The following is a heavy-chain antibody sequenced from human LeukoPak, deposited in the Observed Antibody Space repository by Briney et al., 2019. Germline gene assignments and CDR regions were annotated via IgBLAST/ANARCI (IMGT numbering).Heavy chain of an antibody. V-gene: IGHV3-23*02. CDR1: GFTFSSYA. CDR3: AKDQDLWFEAVYYYYGMAG. D-gene: IGHD3-10*01. Sequence: GGSLRLSCSVSGFTFSSYAMSWVRQAPGKGLEWVSAISGSAGITYYVDSAKGGFTISRENSKHSLSPKINGLRAVDTAVYYCAKDQDLWFEAVYYYYGMAGWGEGSTVTAS. J-gene: IGHJ6*02. CDR2: ISGSAGIT.